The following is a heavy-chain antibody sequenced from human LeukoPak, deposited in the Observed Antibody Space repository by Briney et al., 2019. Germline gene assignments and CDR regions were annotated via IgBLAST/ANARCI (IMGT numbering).Heavy chain of an antibody. CDR2: IDDDGSDT. CDR3: ARVRYCSSTSCTKAYFDS. J-gene: IGHJ4*02. CDR1: GFTFSNYY. D-gene: IGHD2-2*01. Sequence: GGSLRLFCAVSGFTFSNYYMHWVRQAPGKGLVWVSRIDDDGSDTTYADSVKGRFTISRDNAKNTLYLQMNSLRVEDTAVYYCARVRYCSSTSCTKAYFDSWGQGTLVTVSS. V-gene: IGHV3-74*01.